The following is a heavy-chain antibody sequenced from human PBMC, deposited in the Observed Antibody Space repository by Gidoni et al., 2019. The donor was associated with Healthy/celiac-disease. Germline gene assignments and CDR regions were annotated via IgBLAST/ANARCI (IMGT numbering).Heavy chain of an antibody. CDR3: YSGSYSLATLDAFDI. V-gene: IGHV3-23*01. D-gene: IGHD1-26*01. Sequence: EVQLLESGGGLVQPGGSLRLSCASSGFTFSSYAMSWVRQAPGKGLEWVSAISGSGGSTYYADSVKGRFTISRDNSKNTLYLQMNSLRAEDTAVYYCYSGSYSLATLDAFDIWGQGTMVTVSS. J-gene: IGHJ3*02. CDR1: GFTFSSYA. CDR2: ISGSGGST.